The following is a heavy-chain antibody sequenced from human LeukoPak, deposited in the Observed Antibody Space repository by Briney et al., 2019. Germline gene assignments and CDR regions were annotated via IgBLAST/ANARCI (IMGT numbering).Heavy chain of an antibody. J-gene: IGHJ4*02. Sequence: PGGSLRLSCAASGFTFSGYAMHWVRQAPGKGLEWVAVISYDGTNKYYADSVKGRFTISRDNSKNTLYLQMNSLKTDDTAVYYCANYGDYQYFDYWGQGTPVTVSS. CDR1: GFTFSGYA. D-gene: IGHD4-17*01. V-gene: IGHV3-30*04. CDR2: ISYDGTNK. CDR3: ANYGDYQYFDY.